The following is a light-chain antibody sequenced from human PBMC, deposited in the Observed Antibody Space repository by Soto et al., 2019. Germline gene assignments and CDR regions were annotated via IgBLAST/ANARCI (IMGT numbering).Light chain of an antibody. CDR1: QSVSSN. J-gene: IGKJ1*01. CDR3: QQYNNWPWT. Sequence: EIVLRQSPATLSVSPGERSTLSCMASQSVSSNLAWYQQKPGQAPRLLIYGASTRATGIPARFSGSGSGTEFTLTISSLQSEDFAVYYCQQYNNWPWTFGQGTKVDIK. CDR2: GAS. V-gene: IGKV3-15*01.